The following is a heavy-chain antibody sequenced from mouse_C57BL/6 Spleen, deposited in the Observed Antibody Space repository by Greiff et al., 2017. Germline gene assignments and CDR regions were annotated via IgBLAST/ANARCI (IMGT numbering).Heavy chain of an antibody. J-gene: IGHJ2*01. D-gene: IGHD1-1*01. V-gene: IGHV5-4*01. CDR1: GFTFSSYA. CDR2: ISDGGSYT. Sequence: EVKVVESGGGLVKPGGSLKLSCAASGFTFSSYAMSWVRQTPEKRLEWVATISDGGSYTYYPDNVKGRFTISRDNAKNNLYLQMSHLKSEDTAMXYCARDHYYYGSSYGGDYFDYWGQGTTLTVSS. CDR3: ARDHYYYGSSYGGDYFDY.